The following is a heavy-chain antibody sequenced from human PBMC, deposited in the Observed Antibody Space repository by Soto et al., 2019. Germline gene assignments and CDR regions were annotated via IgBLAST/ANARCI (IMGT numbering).Heavy chain of an antibody. CDR3: AKAESSGVPRGVFSP. CDR2: MFASGSA. CDR1: GDSISNHY. V-gene: IGHV4-4*08. D-gene: IGHD6-19*01. J-gene: IGHJ3*01. Sequence: QLQESGPGLVKSSETLSLTCSVSGDSISNHYWSWIRQSPGKGLEWIAYMFASGSANISPSLKSRVTTSLDTNKNQLSLNLRYVSAADTAIYFFAKAESSGVPRGVFSPWGHGTLVTVSS.